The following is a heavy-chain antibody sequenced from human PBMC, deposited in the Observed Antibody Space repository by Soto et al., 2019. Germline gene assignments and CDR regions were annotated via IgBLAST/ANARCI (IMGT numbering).Heavy chain of an antibody. V-gene: IGHV1-2*02. D-gene: IGHD6-13*01. CDR1: GYTFTGYY. CDR2: INPNSGGT. Sequence: ASVKVSCKASGYTFTGYYMHWVRQAPGQGLEWMGWINPNSGGTNYAQKFQGRVTMTRDTSISTAYMELSRLRSDDTAVYYCARVGEYSSSWFPDYYYYGMDVWGQGTTVTVSS. CDR3: ARVGEYSSSWFPDYYYYGMDV. J-gene: IGHJ6*02.